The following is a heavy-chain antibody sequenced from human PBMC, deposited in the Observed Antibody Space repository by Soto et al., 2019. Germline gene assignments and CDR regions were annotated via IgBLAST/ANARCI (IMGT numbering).Heavy chain of an antibody. CDR1: GFTVSNYG. Sequence: EVQLLQSGGGLVQPGGSLILSCAASGFTVSNYGMTWVRQAPGKGLEWVSGIGGSGGSTFYADSVKGRFTISRDNSKNTLYLEMNSLRDEETDIYYCATDTYSDWGKGTLVTVSS. J-gene: IGHJ4*02. D-gene: IGHD2-15*01. V-gene: IGHV3-23*01. CDR3: ATDTYSD. CDR2: IGGSGGST.